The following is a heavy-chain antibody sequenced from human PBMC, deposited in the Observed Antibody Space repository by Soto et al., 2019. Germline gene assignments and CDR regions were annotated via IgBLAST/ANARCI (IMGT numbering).Heavy chain of an antibody. CDR3: ARSSRSYFDY. V-gene: IGHV4-31*03. Sequence: PSETLSLTCTVSRCSISGSGYFWIGIRQHPGKGLEWIGYIYDSGSTYYNPSLKSRVSLSVDTSKNQFSLNLTSVTAADTAMYYCARSSRSYFDYWGQGTLVTV. CDR1: RCSISGSGYF. J-gene: IGHJ4*02. CDR2: IYDSGST.